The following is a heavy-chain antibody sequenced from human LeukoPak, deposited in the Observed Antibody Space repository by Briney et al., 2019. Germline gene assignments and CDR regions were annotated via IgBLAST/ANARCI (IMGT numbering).Heavy chain of an antibody. D-gene: IGHD2-2*01. Sequence: GGSLRLSCAASGFTLSSYDMHWVRQAPGKGLEWVSAIGTAGDTYYPGSVKGRFTISRENAKNSLYLQMNSLRAGDTAVYYCARRVPAGTFDYWGQGTLVTVSS. CDR2: IGTAGDT. CDR1: GFTLSSYD. V-gene: IGHV3-13*04. J-gene: IGHJ4*02. CDR3: ARRVPAGTFDY.